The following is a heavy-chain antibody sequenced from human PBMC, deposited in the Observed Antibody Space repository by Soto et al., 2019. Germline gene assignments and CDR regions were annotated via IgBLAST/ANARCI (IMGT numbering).Heavy chain of an antibody. CDR3: ARDVSLRGVVVINLDY. CDR2: ISAYNGNT. J-gene: IGHJ4*02. V-gene: IGHV1-18*01. Sequence: QVQLVQSGAEVKKPGASVKVSCKASGYTFTSYGISWVRQAPGQGLEWMGWISAYNGNTNYAQKLQGRVTMTTDTSTSTAYMELRSLRSDDTALYYCARDVSLRGVVVINLDYWGQGTLVTVSS. CDR1: GYTFTSYG. D-gene: IGHD3-22*01.